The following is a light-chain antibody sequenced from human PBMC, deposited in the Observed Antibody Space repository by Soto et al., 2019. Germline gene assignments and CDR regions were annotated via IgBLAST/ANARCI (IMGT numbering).Light chain of an antibody. CDR2: GNN. CDR1: SSNIGAGYD. V-gene: IGLV1-40*01. J-gene: IGLJ1*01. Sequence: QSVLTQPPSVSGAQGQRITISCTGSSSNIGAGYDVHWYQQLPGTAPKLPIFGNNNRPSGVPDRFSGSKSGTSASLAVTGLQAEDEADYYCQSYATGLSVLYVFGTGTKLTVL. CDR3: QSYATGLSVLYV.